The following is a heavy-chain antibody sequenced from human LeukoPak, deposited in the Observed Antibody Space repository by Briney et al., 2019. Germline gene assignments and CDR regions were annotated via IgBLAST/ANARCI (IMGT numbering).Heavy chain of an antibody. CDR3: AKATYYYDSSGYSFDY. J-gene: IGHJ4*02. CDR2: IYYSGST. Sequence: KPSETLSLTCTVSGGSISSYYWSWIRQPPGKGLEWIGYIYYSGSTNYNPSLKSRVTISVDRSKNQFSLKLSSVTAADTAVYYCAKATYYYDSSGYSFDYWGQGTLVTVSS. V-gene: IGHV4-59*12. D-gene: IGHD3-22*01. CDR1: GGSISSYY.